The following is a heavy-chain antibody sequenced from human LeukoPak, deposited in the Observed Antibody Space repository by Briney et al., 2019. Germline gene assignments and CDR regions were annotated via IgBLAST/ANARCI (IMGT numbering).Heavy chain of an antibody. J-gene: IGHJ4*02. CDR3: AKAPRTYGPERAGYYFDY. CDR2: IRYDGSNK. Sequence: QAGGSLRLSCAASGFTFSSYGMHRVRQAPGKGLEWVAFIRYDGSNKYYADSVKGRFTISRDNSKNTLYLQMNSLRAEDTAVYYCAKAPRTYGPERAGYYFDYWGQGTLVTVSS. CDR1: GFTFSSYG. V-gene: IGHV3-30*02. D-gene: IGHD3-10*01.